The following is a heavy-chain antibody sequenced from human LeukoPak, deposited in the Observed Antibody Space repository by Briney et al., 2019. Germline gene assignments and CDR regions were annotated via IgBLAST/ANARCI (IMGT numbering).Heavy chain of an antibody. Sequence: SETLSLTCTVSGGSISSSSYYWGWIRQPPGKGLEWIGSIYYSGSTYYNPSRKSRVTISVDTSKNQFSLKLSSVTAADTAVYYCATEYYYDSSGYYGRFDYWGQGTLVTVSS. V-gene: IGHV4-39*07. D-gene: IGHD3-22*01. J-gene: IGHJ4*02. CDR1: GGSISSSSYY. CDR3: ATEYYYDSSGYYGRFDY. CDR2: IYYSGST.